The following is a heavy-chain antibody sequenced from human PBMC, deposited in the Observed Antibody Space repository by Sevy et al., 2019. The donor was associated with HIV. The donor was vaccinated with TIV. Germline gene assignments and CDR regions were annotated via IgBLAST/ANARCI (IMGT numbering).Heavy chain of an antibody. V-gene: IGHV4-61*01. D-gene: IGHD3-16*02. Sequence: SETLSLTCTVSGGSVSSGSYYWSWIRQPPGKGLEWIGYIYYSGSTNYNPSLKSRVTISVDTSKNQFSLKLSSVTAADTAVYYCAASLTFGGVIGDAFDIWGQGTMVTVSS. CDR1: GGSVSSGSYY. CDR2: IYYSGST. J-gene: IGHJ3*02. CDR3: AASLTFGGVIGDAFDI.